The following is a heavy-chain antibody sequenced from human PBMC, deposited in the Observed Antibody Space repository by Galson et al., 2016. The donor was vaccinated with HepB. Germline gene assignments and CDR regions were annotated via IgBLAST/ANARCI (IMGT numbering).Heavy chain of an antibody. CDR2: INQDSTYV. CDR1: GVTFGDYA. CDR3: ARFGFHDYDYDY. Sequence: SLRLSCAASGVTFGDYAMSWFRQAPGKGLEWVAKINQDSTYVSYVDSVRGRFTISRDNAKNSLYLQMNSLRAEDTAVYYCARFGFHDYDYDYWGRGTLVTVS. D-gene: IGHD4-17*01. V-gene: IGHV3-7*03. J-gene: IGHJ4*02.